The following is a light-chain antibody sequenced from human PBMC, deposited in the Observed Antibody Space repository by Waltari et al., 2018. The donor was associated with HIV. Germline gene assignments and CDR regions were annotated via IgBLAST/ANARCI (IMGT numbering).Light chain of an antibody. J-gene: IGKJ4*01. Sequence: AIRMTQSPSSFSASTGDRVTITCRASQGISSYLAWYQQKPGKAPKLLIYAASTLQSGVPSMFSGSGSGTYFTLTISCLQSEDVATYYCQQYYSYPLTFGGGTKVEIK. CDR1: QGISSY. CDR3: QQYYSYPLT. V-gene: IGKV1-8*01. CDR2: AAS.